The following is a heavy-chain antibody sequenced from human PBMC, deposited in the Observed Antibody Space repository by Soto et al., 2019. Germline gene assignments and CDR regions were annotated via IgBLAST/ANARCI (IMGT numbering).Heavy chain of an antibody. CDR1: GFTFSDYY. CDR2: ISEGGTT. J-gene: IGHJ4*02. D-gene: IGHD3-3*01. V-gene: IGHV3-53*01. Sequence: GGSLRLSCAGSGFTFSDYYMSWIRQAPGKGLEWVSHISEGGTTYYADSVKGRFTISRDNSKNTLYLQMNSLRAEDTAVYYCARDRYDFWSASFDYWGQGTLVTVSS. CDR3: ARDRYDFWSASFDY.